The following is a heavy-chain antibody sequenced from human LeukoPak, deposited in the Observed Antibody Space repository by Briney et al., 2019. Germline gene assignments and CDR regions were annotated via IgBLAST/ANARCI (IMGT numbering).Heavy chain of an antibody. Sequence: SETLSLTCTVSGGSISSGGYYWSWIRQPPGRGLEWIGYIYHSGSTYYNPSLKSRVTISVDRSKNQFSLKLSSVTAADTAVYYCARFCGIGGLVEIRDDAFDIWGQGTMVTVSS. V-gene: IGHV4-30-2*01. CDR3: ARFCGIGGLVEIRDDAFDI. J-gene: IGHJ3*02. D-gene: IGHD6-6*01. CDR2: IYHSGST. CDR1: GGSISSGGYY.